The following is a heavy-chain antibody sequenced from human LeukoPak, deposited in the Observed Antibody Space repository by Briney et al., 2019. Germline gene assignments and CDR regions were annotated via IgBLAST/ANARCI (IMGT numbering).Heavy chain of an antibody. D-gene: IGHD6-13*01. CDR3: AKDRGRAEYTSSWYIFDAFDI. V-gene: IGHV3-53*01. CDR1: WINVSCHF. J-gene: IGHJ3*02. Sequence: GFLRPFCAASWINVSCHFMRWGRPASGEGVGGASIIYSGGSTFYADSVRGRFTISRDNSKNTLYLQMNSLRAEDTAVYFCAKDRGRAEYTSSWYIFDAFDIWGQGTMVTVSS. CDR2: IYSGGST.